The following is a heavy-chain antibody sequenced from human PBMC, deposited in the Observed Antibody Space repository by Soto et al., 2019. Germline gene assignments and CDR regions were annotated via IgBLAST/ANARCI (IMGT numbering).Heavy chain of an antibody. CDR3: ARPHTMVRGVRTRSWFDP. D-gene: IGHD3-10*01. Sequence: SETLSLTCTVSGGSISSSSYYWVWIRQPPGKGLEWIGSIYYSGSTYYNPSLKSRVTISVDTSKNQFSRKLSSVTAADTAVYYCARPHTMVRGVRTRSWFDPWGQGTLVTVSS. J-gene: IGHJ5*02. V-gene: IGHV4-39*01. CDR2: IYYSGST. CDR1: GGSISSSSYY.